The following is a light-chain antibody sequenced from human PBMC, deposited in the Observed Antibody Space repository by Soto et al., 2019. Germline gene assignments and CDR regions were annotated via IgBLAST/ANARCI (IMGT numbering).Light chain of an antibody. CDR1: QSVSSN. J-gene: IGKJ1*01. CDR3: QQFNNWPQT. CDR2: GAS. Sequence: EIVMTQSPATLSVSPGERATLSCRASQSVSSNLAWYQQKGGQAPRLLIYGASTRATGIPARFSGSGSGTEFTLTISSLQSEDFAVYFCQQFNNWPQTLGHGTKVDSK. V-gene: IGKV3-15*01.